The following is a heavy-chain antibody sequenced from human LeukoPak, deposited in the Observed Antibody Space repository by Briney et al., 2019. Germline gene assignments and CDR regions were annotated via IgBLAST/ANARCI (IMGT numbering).Heavy chain of an antibody. CDR3: AKPITPTSYYGSGSYDY. Sequence: GGSLRLFCAASGFTFSSYAMSWVRQAPGKGLEWVSAISGSGGSTYYADSVKGRFTISRDNSKNTLYLQMNSLRAEDTAVYYCAKPITPTSYYGSGSYDYWGQGTLVTVSS. CDR2: ISGSGGST. V-gene: IGHV3-23*01. CDR1: GFTFSSYA. J-gene: IGHJ4*02. D-gene: IGHD3-10*01.